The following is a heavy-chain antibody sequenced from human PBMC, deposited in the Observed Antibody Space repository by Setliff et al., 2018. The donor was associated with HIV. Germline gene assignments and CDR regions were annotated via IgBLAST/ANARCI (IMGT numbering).Heavy chain of an antibody. CDR1: GGSISGYY. CDR3: VRGYCSSTTCYEDYYYMDV. D-gene: IGHD2-2*01. J-gene: IGHJ6*03. V-gene: IGHV4-59*01. CDR2: IFFTGNT. Sequence: SETLSLTCTVSGGSISGYYWSWIRQPPGKGLEYIGSIFFTGNTIYNPSLKARVTLSVDMSKNQVCLRLSSVTAADTAVYYCVRGYCSSTTCYEDYYYMDVWGKGSTVTVSS.